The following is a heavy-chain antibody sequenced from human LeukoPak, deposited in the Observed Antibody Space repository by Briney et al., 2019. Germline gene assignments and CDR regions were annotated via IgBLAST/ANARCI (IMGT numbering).Heavy chain of an antibody. CDR1: GFTFDDYA. V-gene: IGHV3-9*01. Sequence: GGSLRLSCAASGFTFDDYAMHWVRQAPGKGLEWVSGISWNSGSIGYADSVKGRFTISRDNAKNSLYLQMNSLRAEDTAVYYCARVVSPRYCSSTSCQNYYYYYGMDVWGQGTTVTVSS. CDR3: ARVVSPRYCSSTSCQNYYYYYGMDV. CDR2: ISWNSGSI. D-gene: IGHD2-2*01. J-gene: IGHJ6*02.